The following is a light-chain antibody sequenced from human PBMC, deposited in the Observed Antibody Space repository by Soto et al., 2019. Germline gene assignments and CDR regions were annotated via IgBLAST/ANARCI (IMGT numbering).Light chain of an antibody. J-gene: IGKJ4*01. Sequence: EIVLTQSPGTLSVSPGERATLSCRASQSVNSNYLAWYHQKPGQAPRLLIYDAPSRATGIPDRFSGSGPGTDFTLTISRLEPEDSAVYSCQQYGSTTTLTFGGGTKVEIK. V-gene: IGKV3-20*01. CDR2: DAP. CDR3: QQYGSTTTLT. CDR1: QSVNSNY.